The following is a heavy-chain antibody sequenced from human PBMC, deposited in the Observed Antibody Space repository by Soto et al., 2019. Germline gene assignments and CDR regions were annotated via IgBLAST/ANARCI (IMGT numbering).Heavy chain of an antibody. J-gene: IGHJ6*04. CDR3: ARDGYDYYYYYGLDV. Sequence: EVQLVESGGAVVQPGGSLRLSCAASGFPFDDYTMHWVRQAPGKGLEWVSLISWDGGSTDYADSVKGRFTISRDNSKKSLCLEMNSLRTEDTALYYCARDGYDYYYYYGLDVWGKGTTVTVSS. V-gene: IGHV3-43*01. CDR1: GFPFDDYT. CDR2: ISWDGGST. D-gene: IGHD5-12*01.